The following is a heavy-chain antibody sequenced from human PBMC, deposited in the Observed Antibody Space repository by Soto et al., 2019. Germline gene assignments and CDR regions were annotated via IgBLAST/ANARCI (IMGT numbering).Heavy chain of an antibody. Sequence: SVKVSCKASGGTFSSYAISWVRQAPGQGLEWMGGIIPIFGTANYAQKFQGRVTITADESTSTAYMELSSLRSEDTAVYYCARGVLGYCSSTSCGYYYYGMDVWGQGTTVTVSS. CDR2: IIPIFGTA. D-gene: IGHD2-2*01. CDR1: GGTFSSYA. V-gene: IGHV1-69*13. J-gene: IGHJ6*02. CDR3: ARGVLGYCSSTSCGYYYYGMDV.